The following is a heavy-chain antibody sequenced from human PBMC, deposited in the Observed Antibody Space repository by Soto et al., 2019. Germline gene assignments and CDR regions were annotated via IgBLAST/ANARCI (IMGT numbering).Heavy chain of an antibody. D-gene: IGHD3-10*01. CDR3: ARDLYGPVVYFDY. CDR2: IKQDGSEK. Sequence: GGSLRLSCAASGFTFSSYWMSWVRQAPGKGLEWVANIKQDGSEKYYVDSVKGRFTISRDNTKNSLYLQMNSLRAEDTAVYYCARDLYGPVVYFDYWGQGTLVTVSS. J-gene: IGHJ4*02. CDR1: GFTFSSYW. V-gene: IGHV3-7*01.